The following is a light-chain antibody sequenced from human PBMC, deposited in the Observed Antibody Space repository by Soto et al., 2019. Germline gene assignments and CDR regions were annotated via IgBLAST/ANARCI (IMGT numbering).Light chain of an antibody. CDR2: DVS. V-gene: IGKV3-20*01. CDR3: QQYGSSPPT. J-gene: IGKJ1*01. CDR1: QGVTTN. Sequence: EIIMTQSPGTLSVSPGERATLSCGAAQGVTTNFAWYQQKSGQSPRLLIYDVSNRATGVPARFSGSGSETDFTLTISRLEPEDFAVYYCQQYGSSPPTFGQGTKVDIK.